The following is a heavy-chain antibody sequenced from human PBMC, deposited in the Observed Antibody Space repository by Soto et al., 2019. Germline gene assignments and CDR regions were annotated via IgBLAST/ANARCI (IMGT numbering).Heavy chain of an antibody. J-gene: IGHJ2*01. CDR3: ARGLYSGYDSPRDFDL. CDR1: GGSFSGYY. Sequence: QVQLQQWGAGLLKPSETLSLTCAVYGGSFSGYYWNWIRQPPGKGLEWIGEINHSRRTNFNPSLKRRVTRSVDTSTNQFSMKLNSVTAADTAVDYGARGLYSGYDSPRDFDLWGRGTLVTVSS. V-gene: IGHV4-34*01. CDR2: INHSRRT. D-gene: IGHD5-12*01.